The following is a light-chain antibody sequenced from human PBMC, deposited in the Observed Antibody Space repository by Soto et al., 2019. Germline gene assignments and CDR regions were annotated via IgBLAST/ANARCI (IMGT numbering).Light chain of an antibody. Sequence: IVCTQSPGSLSFSPWERATLSCRSSQSVTSNYLAWYQQKPGQAPRLLIFGASIRDTGIPDRISGSGSWTDFSLTISRLEAEDFAVYYCQQYGSSPPITFGQGTRLEIK. J-gene: IGKJ5*01. V-gene: IGKV3-20*01. CDR3: QQYGSSPPIT. CDR1: QSVTSNY. CDR2: GAS.